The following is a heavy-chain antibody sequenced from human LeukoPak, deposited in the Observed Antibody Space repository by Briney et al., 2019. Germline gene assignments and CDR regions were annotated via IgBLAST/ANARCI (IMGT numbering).Heavy chain of an antibody. CDR3: ARDRYYYDSSALDY. J-gene: IGHJ4*02. V-gene: IGHV3-66*01. CDR1: GFTVSSNY. CDR2: IYSGGST. D-gene: IGHD3-22*01. Sequence: GGSLRLSCAASGFTVSSNYMSWVRQAPGKGLEWVSVIYSGGSTYYADSVKGRFTISRDNSKNTLYLQMNSLRAEDTAVYYCARDRYYYDSSALDYWGQGTLVTVSS.